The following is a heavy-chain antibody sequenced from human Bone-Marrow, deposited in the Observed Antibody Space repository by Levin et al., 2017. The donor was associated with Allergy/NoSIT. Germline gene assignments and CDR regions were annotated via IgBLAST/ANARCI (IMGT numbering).Heavy chain of an antibody. V-gene: IGHV3-23*01. D-gene: IGHD3-22*01. J-gene: IGHJ3*01. CDR2: VHYRGDR. CDR1: GLTFTNFA. Sequence: PSETLSLTCAASGLTFTNFAFSWVRQAPGKGLEWVSGVHYRGDRYYADSVKGRFTISRDNSKNTVYLQMNSLRGEDTAVYYCARFARPAGVYDSSDAFDFWGQGTTVTVSS. CDR3: ARFARPAGVYDSSDAFDF.